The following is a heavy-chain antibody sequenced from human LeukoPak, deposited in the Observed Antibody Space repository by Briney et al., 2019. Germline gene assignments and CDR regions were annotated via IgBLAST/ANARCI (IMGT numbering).Heavy chain of an antibody. CDR3: AKDIESSGYLPFDP. CDR1: GFTYDDYA. V-gene: IGHV3-43D*03. D-gene: IGHD3-22*01. J-gene: IGHJ5*02. Sequence: GGSLRLSCAASGFTYDDYAMHWVRDAPGKGLEWVSLISWDGVSTYYADSVKGRFTISRDNSKNSLYLQMNSLRAEDTALYYCAKDIESSGYLPFDPWGQGNLVTVSS. CDR2: ISWDGVST.